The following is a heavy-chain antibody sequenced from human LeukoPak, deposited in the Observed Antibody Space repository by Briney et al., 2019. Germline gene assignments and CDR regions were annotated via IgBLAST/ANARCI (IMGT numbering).Heavy chain of an antibody. CDR2: ISYDGSNK. V-gene: IGHV3-30*18. Sequence: GGSLRLSCAASGFTFSSYAMHWVRQAPGKGLEWVAVISYDGSNKYYTDSEKGRFTISRDNSKNTLYLQMNSLRAEDTAVYYCAKSSSYYDSRGYYSPDYFDYWGQGTLVTVSS. D-gene: IGHD3-22*01. CDR1: GFTFSSYA. J-gene: IGHJ4*02. CDR3: AKSSSYYDSRGYYSPDYFDY.